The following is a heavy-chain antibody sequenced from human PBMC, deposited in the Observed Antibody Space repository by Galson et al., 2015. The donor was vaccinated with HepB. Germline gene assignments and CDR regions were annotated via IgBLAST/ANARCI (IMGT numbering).Heavy chain of an antibody. CDR2: ISYDGSNK. Sequence: SLRLSCAASGFTFSSYGMHWVRQAPGKGLEWVAVISYDGSNKYYADSVKGRFTISRDNSKNTLYLQMNSLRAEDTAVYYCAKSQKTAMVDYWGQGTLVTVSS. V-gene: IGHV3-30*18. J-gene: IGHJ4*02. CDR3: AKSQKTAMVDY. D-gene: IGHD5-18*01. CDR1: GFTFSSYG.